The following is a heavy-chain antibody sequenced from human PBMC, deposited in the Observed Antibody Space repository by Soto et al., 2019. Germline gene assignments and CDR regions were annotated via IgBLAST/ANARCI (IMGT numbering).Heavy chain of an antibody. D-gene: IGHD2-21*02. Sequence: SVKVSCKASGGTFSSYAISWVRQAPGQGLEWMGGIIPIFGTANYAQKFQGRVTITADKSTSTAYMELSSLRSEDTAVYYCARDFRNMRAYCGGVCYSDLDVWGQGTTVTVSS. J-gene: IGHJ6*02. V-gene: IGHV1-69*06. CDR2: IIPIFGTA. CDR3: ARDFRNMRAYCGGVCYSDLDV. CDR1: GGTFSSYA.